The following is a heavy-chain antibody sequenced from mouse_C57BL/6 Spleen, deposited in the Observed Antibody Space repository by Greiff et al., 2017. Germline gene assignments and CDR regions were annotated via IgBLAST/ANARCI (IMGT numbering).Heavy chain of an antibody. D-gene: IGHD2-4*01. V-gene: IGHV5-17*01. CDR3: ARDDYAYFDY. J-gene: IGHJ2*01. Sequence: DVQLVESGGGLVKPGGSLKLSCAASGFTFSDYGMHWVRQAPEKGLEWVAYISSGSSTIYYADTVKGRFTISRDNDKNTLFLQMTSLRSEDTAMYYCARDDYAYFDYWGQGTTLTVSS. CDR2: ISSGSSTI. CDR1: GFTFSDYG.